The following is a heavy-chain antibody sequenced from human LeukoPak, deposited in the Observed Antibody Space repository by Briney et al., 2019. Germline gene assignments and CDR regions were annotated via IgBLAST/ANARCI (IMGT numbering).Heavy chain of an antibody. CDR2: ISSSGRTV. V-gene: IGHV3-48*04. J-gene: IGHJ4*02. Sequence: GGSLRLSCAASEFTFSDYSMNWVRQAPGKGLEWISYISSSGRTVDQADSVKGRITISRDNAKNSVYLQMNSLRADDTAVYYCARGGGYDSFDYWGQGTQVTVSS. CDR1: EFTFSDYS. CDR3: ARGGGYDSFDY. D-gene: IGHD5-12*01.